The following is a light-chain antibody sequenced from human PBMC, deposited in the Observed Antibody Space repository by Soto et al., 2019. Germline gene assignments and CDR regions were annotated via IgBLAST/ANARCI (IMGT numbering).Light chain of an antibody. Sequence: EIVLTQSPGTLSLSPGERATLSCRASQSVSSSYLAWYQQKPGQAPRLLISGASSRAPCNPGRISGSGAGTDFTLIISRLEPEDFAVYDCHQYGSSPWTFGQGPKVEIK. J-gene: IGKJ1*01. V-gene: IGKV3-20*01. CDR2: GAS. CDR3: HQYGSSPWT. CDR1: QSVSSSY.